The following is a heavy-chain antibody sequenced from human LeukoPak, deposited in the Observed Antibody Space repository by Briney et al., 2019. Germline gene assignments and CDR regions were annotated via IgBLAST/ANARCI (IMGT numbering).Heavy chain of an antibody. D-gene: IGHD2-2*01. V-gene: IGHV3-23*01. J-gene: IGHJ4*02. CDR2: ISGSGGST. CDR1: GLSFSTHS. Sequence: GGSLRLSCTASGLSFSTHSMNWVRQAPGKGLEWVSAISGSGGSTYYADSVKGRFTISRDNSKNTLYLQMNSLRAEDTAVCYCAKWNRVVPAAIQYYFDYWGQGTLVTVSS. CDR3: AKWNRVVPAAIQYYFDY.